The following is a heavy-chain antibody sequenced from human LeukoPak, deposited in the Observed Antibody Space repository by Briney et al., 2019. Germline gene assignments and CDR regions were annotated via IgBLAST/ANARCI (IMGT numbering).Heavy chain of an antibody. CDR2: INPSGGST. Sequence: ASVKVSCKASGYTFTSYYMHWVRQAPGQGLEWMGIINPSGGSTSYAQKFQGRVTMTRDTSTSTVYMELSSLRSDDTAVYYCARDPYYYDSSGYLPNWFDPWGQGTLVTVSS. J-gene: IGHJ5*02. V-gene: IGHV1-46*01. CDR1: GYTFTSYY. D-gene: IGHD3-22*01. CDR3: ARDPYYYDSSGYLPNWFDP.